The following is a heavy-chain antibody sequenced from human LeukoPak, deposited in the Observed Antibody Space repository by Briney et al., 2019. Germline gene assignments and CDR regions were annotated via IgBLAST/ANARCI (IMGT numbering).Heavy chain of an antibody. V-gene: IGHV4-38-2*02. J-gene: IGHJ4*02. D-gene: IGHD4-17*01. Sequence: PSETLSLTCTVSGYSISSGHYWGWIRQPPGKGLEWIGTIYHGGNTYYNPSLKSRAALSVDTSKNQFSLRLSSVTAADTAVYYCARGYGNFDYWGQGTLVTVSS. CDR2: IYHGGNT. CDR1: GYSISSGHY. CDR3: ARGYGNFDY.